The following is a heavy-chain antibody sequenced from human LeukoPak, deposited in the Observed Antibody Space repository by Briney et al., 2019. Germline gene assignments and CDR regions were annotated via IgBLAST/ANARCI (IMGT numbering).Heavy chain of an antibody. CDR3: AKAQSSGCSRCAFDI. CDR2: ISGSGGST. V-gene: IGHV3-23*01. CDR1: GFTFSSYG. Sequence: PGGSLRLSCAASGFTFSSYGMSWVRQAPGKGLEWVSAISGSGGSTYYADSVKGRFTISRDNSKNTLYLQMNSLRAEDTAVYYCAKAQSSGCSRCAFDIWGQGTMVTVSS. D-gene: IGHD6-19*01. J-gene: IGHJ3*02.